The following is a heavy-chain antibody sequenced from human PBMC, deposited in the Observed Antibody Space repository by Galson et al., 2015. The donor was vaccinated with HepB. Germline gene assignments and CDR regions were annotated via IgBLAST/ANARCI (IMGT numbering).Heavy chain of an antibody. J-gene: IGHJ3*02. V-gene: IGHV3-30-3*01. CDR1: GFTSSSYA. CDR2: ISYDGSNK. CDR3: AREGYGDWGDAFDI. D-gene: IGHD4-17*01. Sequence: SLRLSCAASGFTSSSYAMHWVRQAPGKGLEWVAVISYDGSNKYYADSVKGRFTISRDNSKNTLYLQMNSLRAEDTAVYYCAREGYGDWGDAFDIWGQGTMVTVSS.